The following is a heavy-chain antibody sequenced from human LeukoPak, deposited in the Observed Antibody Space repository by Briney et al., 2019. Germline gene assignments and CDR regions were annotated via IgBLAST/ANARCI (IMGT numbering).Heavy chain of an antibody. Sequence: TSETLSLTCTVSGGSISSYYWSWIRQPPGKGLELIGYISYSGSTNYNPSLKSRVTISLDTSYNQFSLKLSSVTAADTAVYYCARYSTSASYYKSAGAFDIWGQGTMVTVSS. CDR3: ARYSTSASYYKSAGAFDI. CDR1: GGSISSYY. J-gene: IGHJ3*02. CDR2: ISYSGST. V-gene: IGHV4-59*01. D-gene: IGHD2-2*02.